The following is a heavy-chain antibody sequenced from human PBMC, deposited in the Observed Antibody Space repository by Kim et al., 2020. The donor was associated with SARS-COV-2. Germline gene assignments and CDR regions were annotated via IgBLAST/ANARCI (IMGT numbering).Heavy chain of an antibody. J-gene: IGHJ4*02. V-gene: IGHV3-74*01. CDR2: SST. D-gene: IGHD1-26*01. Sequence: SSTNYADSVKGRFTITRDNAKNTLYLQMNSLRAEDTAVYYCARGSVGATNWGQGTLVTVSS. CDR3: ARGSVGATN.